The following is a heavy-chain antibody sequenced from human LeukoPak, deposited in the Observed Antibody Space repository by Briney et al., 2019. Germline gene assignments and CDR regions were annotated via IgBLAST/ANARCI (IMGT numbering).Heavy chain of an antibody. CDR2: ISDSGVDT. D-gene: IGHD2-2*02. CDR1: GFTFSSYA. J-gene: IGHJ4*02. V-gene: IGHV3-23*01. Sequence: GGSLRLSCAASGFTFSSYAMSWVRQAPGRGLEWVSVISDSGVDTSYADSGKGRFTISRDNSKNTLYLQMNSLRAEDTAVYYCAKTDCTSSRCYTIESWGQGTLVTVSS. CDR3: AKTDCTSSRCYTIES.